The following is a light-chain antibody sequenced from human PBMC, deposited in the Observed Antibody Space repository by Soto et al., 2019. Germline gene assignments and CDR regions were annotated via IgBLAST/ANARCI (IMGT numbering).Light chain of an antibody. CDR2: GNN. V-gene: IGLV1-40*01. CDR1: SSNIGAGYD. J-gene: IGLJ1*01. CDR3: QSYATGLSVLYV. Sequence: QSVLTQPPSVSGAPGQRVTISCTGSSSNIGAGYDVHWYQQLPGTAPKLLIYGNNNRPSGVPDRFSGSKSGTSASLAVTRVQPEDEEDYYCQSYATGLSVLYVFGTGTKLTVL.